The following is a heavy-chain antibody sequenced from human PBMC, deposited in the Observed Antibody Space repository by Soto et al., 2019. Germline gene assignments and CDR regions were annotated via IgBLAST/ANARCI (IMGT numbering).Heavy chain of an antibody. J-gene: IGHJ6*02. Sequence: PSETLSLTCTVSGASISSSNYYWGWIRQPPGKGLEWIGSTYYSGSTYYNPSLKSRVTISVDTSKNQFSLKLRSVTAADTAVYYCARTLSKPRFYYYYGMDVRGQGTTVTVSS. CDR3: ARTLSKPRFYYYYGMDV. CDR1: GASISSSNYY. D-gene: IGHD3-16*01. CDR2: TYYSGST. V-gene: IGHV4-39*01.